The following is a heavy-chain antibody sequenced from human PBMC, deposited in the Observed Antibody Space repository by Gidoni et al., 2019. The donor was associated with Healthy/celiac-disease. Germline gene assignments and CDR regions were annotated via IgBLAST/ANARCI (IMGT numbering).Heavy chain of an antibody. J-gene: IGHJ5*02. CDR2: ISSSGSTL. CDR1: GFTFSDYN. Sequence: QVQLVESGGGLVKPGGSLRLSCPASGFTFSDYNMSWIRHAPGKGLGLVSYISSSGSTLYYADSVKGRFTISRDNAKNSLYLQMNSLGAEDTAVYYCARDLFKVFDPWGQGTLVTVSS. D-gene: IGHD3-10*02. CDR3: ARDLFKVFDP. V-gene: IGHV3-11*01.